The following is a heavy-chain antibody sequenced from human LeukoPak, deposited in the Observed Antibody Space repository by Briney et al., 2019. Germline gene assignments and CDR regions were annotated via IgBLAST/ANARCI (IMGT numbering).Heavy chain of an antibody. D-gene: IGHD3-10*01. CDR3: ARSVLLWFGELSGALGY. Sequence: ASVKVSCKASGYTFTSYYIHWVRQAPGQGPEWMGIISPSVGTTTYAQKLEGRVTMTRDTSTTTVYMELRSLRSEDTAVYYCARSVLLWFGELSGALGYWGQGTLVTVSS. J-gene: IGHJ4*02. CDR2: ISPSVGTT. V-gene: IGHV1-46*04. CDR1: GYTFTSYY.